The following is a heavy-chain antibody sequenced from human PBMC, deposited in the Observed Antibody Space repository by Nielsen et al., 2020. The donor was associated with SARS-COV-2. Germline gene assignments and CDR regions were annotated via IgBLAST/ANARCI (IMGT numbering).Heavy chain of an antibody. CDR1: GASISSTSSY. V-gene: IGHV4-39*01. CDR3: ADVWDY. J-gene: IGHJ4*02. CDR2: IFNSGGT. Sequence: SEPLSPTCPVSGASISSTSSYWGWIRQPRGKGWEWIEDIFNSGGTDYNPSLKSRVNISVDTSTTQFSLKLNSVTAADTAVYYCADVWDYWGQGALVTVSS. D-gene: IGHD2-21*01.